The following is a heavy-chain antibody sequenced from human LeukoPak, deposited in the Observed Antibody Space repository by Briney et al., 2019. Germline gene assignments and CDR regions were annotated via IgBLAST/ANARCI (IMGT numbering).Heavy chain of an antibody. CDR1: GFSLSSSGVG. D-gene: IGHD2-8*01. CDR2: IYWDDDQ. CDR3: AHTGGIGYCTNGVCYRFDY. Sequence: SGPTLVNPTETLTLTCTFSGFSLSSSGVGVGWIRQPPGKALEWLALIYWDDDQRYSPFLKSRLTIAKDTSKNQVVLTLTNMDPVDSGTYYCAHTGGIGYCTNGVCYRFDYWGQGALVTVSS. V-gene: IGHV2-5*02. J-gene: IGHJ4*02.